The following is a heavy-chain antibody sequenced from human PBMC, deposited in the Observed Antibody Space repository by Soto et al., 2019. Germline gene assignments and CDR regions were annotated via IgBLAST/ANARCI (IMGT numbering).Heavy chain of an antibody. V-gene: IGHV3-23*01. Sequence: EVQLLESGGGLVQPGGSLRLSCAASGFTFSSYAMSWVRQAPGKGLEWVSGISNSGGSTYNADSVKGRFNISRDNSKNTLYVQMNSLRAEDTAIYYCAKRDGGYWGQGTLVTVSS. CDR2: ISNSGGST. J-gene: IGHJ4*02. CDR3: AKRDGGY. D-gene: IGHD4-17*01. CDR1: GFTFSSYA.